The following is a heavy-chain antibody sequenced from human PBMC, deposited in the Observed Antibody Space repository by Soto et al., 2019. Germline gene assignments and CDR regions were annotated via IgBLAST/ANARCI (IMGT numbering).Heavy chain of an antibody. Sequence: PSETLSLTCTVSGGSISSGDYYWSWIRQPPGKGLEWIGHIYYSGRTYYNPSLKSRVTISVDTSKNQFSLKMSSVTAADTAVYYCATGGPDKQWLPRPLDPWGQGTLVTVSS. V-gene: IGHV4-30-4*01. J-gene: IGHJ5*02. CDR3: ATGGPDKQWLPRPLDP. CDR2: IYYSGRT. D-gene: IGHD6-19*01. CDR1: GGSISSGDYY.